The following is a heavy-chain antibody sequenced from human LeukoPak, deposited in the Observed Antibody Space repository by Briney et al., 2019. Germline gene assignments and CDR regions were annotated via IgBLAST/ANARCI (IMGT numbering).Heavy chain of an antibody. CDR2: IGGRGGST. J-gene: IGHJ5*02. Sequence: GGSLRLSCAASGFRFSDFTMTWVRQAPGKGPEWVSAIGGRGGSTYYADPLGGRFTISRDNSKDMVYLQMNSLKVEDTATYYCGKEGGAWGQGTKVTVSS. CDR1: GFRFSDFT. V-gene: IGHV3-23*01. D-gene: IGHD3-16*01. CDR3: GKEGGA.